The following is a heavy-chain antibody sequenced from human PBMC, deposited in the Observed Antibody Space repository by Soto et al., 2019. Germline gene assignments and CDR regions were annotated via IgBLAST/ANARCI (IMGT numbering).Heavy chain of an antibody. Sequence: SGPTLVNPTQTLTLTCTFSGFSLSTSGVGVGWIRQPPGKALEWLALIYWNDDKRYSPSLKSRLTITKDTSKNQVVLTMTNMDPVDTATYYCAQSPDEWDHPRRHFDYWGQGTLVTVSS. CDR1: GFSLSTSGVG. CDR2: IYWNDDK. CDR3: AQSPDEWDHPRRHFDY. D-gene: IGHD1-26*01. V-gene: IGHV2-5*01. J-gene: IGHJ4*02.